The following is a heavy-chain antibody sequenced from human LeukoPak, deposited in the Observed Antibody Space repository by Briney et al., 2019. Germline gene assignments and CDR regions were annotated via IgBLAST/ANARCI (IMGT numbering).Heavy chain of an antibody. CDR3: ARGHSSGWYYY. J-gene: IGHJ4*02. CDR1: GGSFRGYY. V-gene: IGHV4-34*01. CDR2: INHSGST. D-gene: IGHD6-19*01. Sequence: SETLSLTCAVYGGSFRGYYWSWIRQPPGKGLEWIGEINHSGSTNYNPSLKSRVTISVDTSKNQFSLKLSSVTAADTAVYYCARGHSSGWYYYWGQGTLVTVSS.